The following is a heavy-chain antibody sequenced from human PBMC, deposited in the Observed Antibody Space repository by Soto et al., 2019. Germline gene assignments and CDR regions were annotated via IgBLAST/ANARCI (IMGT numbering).Heavy chain of an antibody. CDR1: GGTFNTFA. D-gene: IGHD1-26*01. J-gene: IGHJ6*02. CDR2: VSPLFNTP. V-gene: IGHV1-69*01. CDR3: GLASKWELLGYFYGMDV. Sequence: QVQLVQSGAEVKKPGSSAKVSCKASGGTFNTFAFTWVRQAPGQGFEWMGGVSPLFNTPDYAQKFQGRGTITADESTSTVYLELSGLSSDDTAVYFCGLASKWELLGYFYGMDVWGQGTTVIVSS.